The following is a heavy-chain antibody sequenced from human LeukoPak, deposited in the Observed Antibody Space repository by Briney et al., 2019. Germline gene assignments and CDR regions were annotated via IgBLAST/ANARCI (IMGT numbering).Heavy chain of an antibody. J-gene: IGHJ3*01. Sequence: GGSLRLSCVVSGFTFSNYAMSWVRQVPGKGLEWVANIKQDGIEKYFVGSVKGRFAISRDNAKNSLYLQMNSLRVEDTAVYYCAREGMVRGVPDAFDLWGQGTMVTVSS. CDR3: AREGMVRGVPDAFDL. V-gene: IGHV3-7*01. CDR1: GFTFSNYA. CDR2: IKQDGIEK. D-gene: IGHD3-10*01.